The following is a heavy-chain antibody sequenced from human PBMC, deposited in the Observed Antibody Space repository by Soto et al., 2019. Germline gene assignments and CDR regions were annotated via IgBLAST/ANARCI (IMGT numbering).Heavy chain of an antibody. Sequence: HPGGSLGLSCAASGFTFSSYGMHWVRQAPGKGLEWVAVIWYDGSNKYYADSVKGRFTISRDNSKNTLYLQMNSLRAEDTAVYYCARGDAPIVVVPAASTGMDVWGQGTTVTVSS. CDR3: ARGDAPIVVVPAASTGMDV. J-gene: IGHJ6*02. CDR1: GFTFSSYG. D-gene: IGHD2-2*01. V-gene: IGHV3-33*01. CDR2: IWYDGSNK.